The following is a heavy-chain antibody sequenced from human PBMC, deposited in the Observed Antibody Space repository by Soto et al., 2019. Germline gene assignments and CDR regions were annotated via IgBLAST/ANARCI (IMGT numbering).Heavy chain of an antibody. V-gene: IGHV4-4*02. CDR3: ARWPSGSEGGYWFDP. J-gene: IGHJ5*02. D-gene: IGHD5-12*01. Sequence: SETLSLTCAVSGGSISSSNWWSWVRQPPGKGLEWIGEIYHSGSTNYNPSLKSRVTISVDKSKNQFSLKLSSVTAADTAVYYCARWPSGSEGGYWFDPWGQGTLVTVSS. CDR2: IYHSGST. CDR1: GGSISSSNW.